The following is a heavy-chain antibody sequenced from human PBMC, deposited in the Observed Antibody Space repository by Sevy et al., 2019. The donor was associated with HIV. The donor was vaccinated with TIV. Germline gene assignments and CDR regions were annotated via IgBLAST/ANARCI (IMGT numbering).Heavy chain of an antibody. D-gene: IGHD1-26*01. CDR1: KFSFSSYD. Sequence: GGSLRLSCAASKFSFSSYDMNWVRQAPGKGLEWISYISSSGTTIYYADSVKGRFTISRVNAKDSLHLQMNSLRVEDTAVYYCARAGWDLPFDIWGQGTMVTVSS. CDR2: ISSSGTTI. J-gene: IGHJ3*02. V-gene: IGHV3-48*03. CDR3: ARAGWDLPFDI.